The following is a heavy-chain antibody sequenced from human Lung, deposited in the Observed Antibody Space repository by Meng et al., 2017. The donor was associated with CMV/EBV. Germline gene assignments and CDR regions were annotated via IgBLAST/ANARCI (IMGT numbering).Heavy chain of an antibody. D-gene: IGHD2-15*01. Sequence: SXAASGFTFSSYGMHWVRQAPGKGLEWVAVIWYDGSNKYYADSVKGRFTISRDNSKNTLYLQMNSLRAEDTAVYYCAKWIGGSNYYGMDVWGQGTXVPVAS. CDR1: GFTFSSYG. CDR3: AKWIGGSNYYGMDV. V-gene: IGHV3-33*06. J-gene: IGHJ6*02. CDR2: IWYDGSNK.